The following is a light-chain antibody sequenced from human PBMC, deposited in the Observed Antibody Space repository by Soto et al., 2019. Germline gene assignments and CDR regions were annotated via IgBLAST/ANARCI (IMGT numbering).Light chain of an antibody. Sequence: EIVMTQSPAILSVSVGVRATLSCRASQYIGSAVAWYHQRSGQAPRLLIFDASIRVPTTPARLSGSVSGTEFTLTISSLESEDFAVYFCQQYGDRPRTFGQGTKVDIK. CDR1: QYIGSA. V-gene: IGKV3-15*01. CDR3: QQYGDRPRT. CDR2: DAS. J-gene: IGKJ1*01.